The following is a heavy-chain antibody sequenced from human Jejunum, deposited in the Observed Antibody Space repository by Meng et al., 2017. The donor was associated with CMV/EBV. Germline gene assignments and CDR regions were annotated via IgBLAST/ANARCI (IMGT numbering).Heavy chain of an antibody. CDR1: TYA. V-gene: IGHV3-23*01. D-gene: IGHD2-2*01. Sequence: TYAMDGVRQAPGKGLEWVSGISGSGDSTYYTDSVKGRFTISRDNSQNPLYLHMGSLRAEDTAVYFCAKGGTLNVVVPDASWAIGYWGQGTLVTVSS. CDR2: ISGSGDST. J-gene: IGHJ4*02. CDR3: AKGGTLNVVVPDASWAIGY.